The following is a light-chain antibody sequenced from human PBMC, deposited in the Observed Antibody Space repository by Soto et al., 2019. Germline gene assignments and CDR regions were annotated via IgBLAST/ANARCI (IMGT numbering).Light chain of an antibody. CDR2: EVS. Sequence: QSALTQPASVSGSPGQSVTISCTGTSGDVGAYNYVSWYQQYPGTAPRLIIYEVSKRPSGVPDRFSGSKSGNTASLTVSGLQAEDEAEYHCSSYSASNNRWVFGGGTKLTVL. V-gene: IGLV2-8*01. CDR1: SGDVGAYNY. CDR3: SSYSASNNRWV. J-gene: IGLJ3*02.